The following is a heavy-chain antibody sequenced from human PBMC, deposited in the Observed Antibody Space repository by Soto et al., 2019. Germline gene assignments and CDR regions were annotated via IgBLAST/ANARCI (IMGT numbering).Heavy chain of an antibody. CDR2: IYYSGST. D-gene: IGHD6-13*01. CDR3: ARLRVRTAAGGGYYYYMDV. Sequence: QLQLQESGPGLVKPSETLSLTCTVSGGSISSSSYYWGWIRQPPGKGLEWIGSIYYSGSTYYNPSLKRRVTISVDTSKNQFSLKLSSVTAADTAVYYCARLRVRTAAGGGYYYYMDVWGKGTTVTVSS. J-gene: IGHJ6*03. CDR1: GGSISSSSYY. V-gene: IGHV4-39*01.